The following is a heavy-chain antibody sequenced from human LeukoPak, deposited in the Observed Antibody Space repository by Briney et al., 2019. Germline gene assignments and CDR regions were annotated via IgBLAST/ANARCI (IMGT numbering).Heavy chain of an antibody. CDR1: GYTVTSYG. CDR2: ISAYNGNT. CDR3: ARDHLSTVTTGYMDV. D-gene: IGHD4-17*01. V-gene: IGHV1-18*01. J-gene: IGHJ6*03. Sequence: GASVKVSCKASGYTVTSYGISWVRQAPGQGLEWMGWISAYNGNTNYAQKLQGRVTMTTDTSTSTAYMELSSLRSEDTAVYYCARDHLSTVTTGYMDVWGKGTTVTVSS.